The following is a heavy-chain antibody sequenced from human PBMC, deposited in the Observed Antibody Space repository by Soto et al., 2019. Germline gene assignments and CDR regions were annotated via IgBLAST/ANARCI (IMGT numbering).Heavy chain of an antibody. CDR2: INSDGSST. Sequence: GGSLRLSCAASGFTFSSYWMHWVRQAPGKGLVWVSRINSDGSSTSYADSVKGRFTISRDNAKNTLHLQMNSLRAEDTAVYYCARDSQRQAIRYYMDVWGKGTTVTVSS. J-gene: IGHJ6*03. CDR1: GFTFSSYW. D-gene: IGHD6-25*01. CDR3: ARDSQRQAIRYYMDV. V-gene: IGHV3-74*01.